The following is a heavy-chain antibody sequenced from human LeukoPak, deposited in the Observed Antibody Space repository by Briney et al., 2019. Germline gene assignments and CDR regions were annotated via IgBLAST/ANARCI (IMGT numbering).Heavy chain of an antibody. D-gene: IGHD6-6*01. J-gene: IGHJ5*02. CDR1: GYTFTSYD. CDR3: ARAPYSSSFRFDP. V-gene: IGHV1-2*02. CDR2: ISPNSGGT. Sequence: ASVKVSCKASGYTFTSYDINWVRQATGQGLEWMGWISPNSGGTYYAQKFQGRVTMTRDTSISTAYMELSRLRSDDTAVYYCARAPYSSSFRFDPWGQGTLVTVSS.